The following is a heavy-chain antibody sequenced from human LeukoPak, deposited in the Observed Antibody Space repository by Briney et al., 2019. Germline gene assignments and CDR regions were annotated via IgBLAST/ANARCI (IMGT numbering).Heavy chain of an antibody. CDR3: ARAGRRDFWSGDHWYFDL. CDR2: IIAMFGTV. J-gene: IGHJ2*01. Sequence: SSVKVSCKVSGGTFSSYAISWVRQAPGQGLEWMGGIIAMFGTVHYAQKFQGRVTITADESTSTVYMELSSLRSEDTAVYYCARAGRRDFWSGDHWYFDLWGRGTLVTVSS. D-gene: IGHD3-3*01. CDR1: GGTFSSYA. V-gene: IGHV1-69*13.